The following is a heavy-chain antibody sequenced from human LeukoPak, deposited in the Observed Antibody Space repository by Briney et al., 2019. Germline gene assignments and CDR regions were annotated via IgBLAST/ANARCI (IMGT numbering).Heavy chain of an antibody. D-gene: IGHD1-14*01. Sequence: SETLSLTCTVSGGSISSYYWSWLRQPPGKGPEWIGYIHTNGTTNYNPSLKGRVTISADTSKNQFSLKLSSVTAADTAVCFCARRTPENFDYWGQGTLVTVSS. V-gene: IGHV4-4*09. CDR2: IHTNGTT. CDR1: GGSISSYY. CDR3: ARRTPENFDY. J-gene: IGHJ4*02.